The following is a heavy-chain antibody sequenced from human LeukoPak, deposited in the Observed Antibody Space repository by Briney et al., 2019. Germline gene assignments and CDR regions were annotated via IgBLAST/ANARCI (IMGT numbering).Heavy chain of an antibody. Sequence: GGSLRLSCAASGFTFSGSGMSWVRQAPGKGLEWISSSGDSDGSTYYADSLKGRFTISRDNSKNTLYLQMNNLRAEDTSVYYCAKGGCRGTCNPLAYWGQGALVTVSP. CDR2: SGDSDGST. J-gene: IGHJ4*02. D-gene: IGHD2-15*01. CDR1: GFTFSGSG. V-gene: IGHV3-23*01. CDR3: AKGGCRGTCNPLAY.